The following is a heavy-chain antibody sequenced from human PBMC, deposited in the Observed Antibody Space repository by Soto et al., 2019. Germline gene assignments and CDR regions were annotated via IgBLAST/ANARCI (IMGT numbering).Heavy chain of an antibody. CDR2: INHSGRT. J-gene: IGHJ4*02. V-gene: IGHV4-34*01. D-gene: IGHD2-15*01. Sequence: QVQLQQWGAGLLKPSETLSLTCAVYGGSFSGYYWSWIRQPPGKGLEWIGEINHSGRTNYNPSLKSRVTISVDTSKNQFSLKLSSVTAADTAVYYCARVFCSGGSCTYYFDYWGQGTLVTVSS. CDR1: GGSFSGYY. CDR3: ARVFCSGGSCTYYFDY.